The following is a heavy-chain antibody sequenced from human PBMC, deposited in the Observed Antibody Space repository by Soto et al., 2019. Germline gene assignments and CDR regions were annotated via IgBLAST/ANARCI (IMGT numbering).Heavy chain of an antibody. CDR1: GGSISSGY. Sequence: SETLSLTCTVSGGSISSGYWSWILQPPGKGLEWIGYIYYSGSTNYNPSLKSRVTISVDTSKNQFSLKLSSVTAADTAVYYCARAPGFDYYYGMDVWAQGTTVPVSS. J-gene: IGHJ6*02. CDR3: ARAPGFDYYYGMDV. CDR2: IYYSGST. V-gene: IGHV4-59*01. D-gene: IGHD3-10*01.